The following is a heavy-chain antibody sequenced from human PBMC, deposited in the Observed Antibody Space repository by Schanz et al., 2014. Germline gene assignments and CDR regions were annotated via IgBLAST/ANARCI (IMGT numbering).Heavy chain of an antibody. Sequence: QVQLVQSGAEVKKPGASVKVSCKASRYPFTAYYMHWVRRAPGQGLEWVGWINTNTGNPTYAQGFTGRFVFSLDTSVSTAYLQISSLKAEDTAAYYCTTETIAMAGTFSIWGQGTLVTVSS. J-gene: IGHJ4*02. CDR3: TTETIAMAGTFSI. D-gene: IGHD6-19*01. CDR1: RYPFTAYY. CDR2: INTNTGNP. V-gene: IGHV7-4-1*02.